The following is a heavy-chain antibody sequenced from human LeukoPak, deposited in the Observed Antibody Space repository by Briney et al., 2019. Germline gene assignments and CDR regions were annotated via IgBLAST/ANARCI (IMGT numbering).Heavy chain of an antibody. CDR1: GFTFSLYA. CDR2: ISGSGGST. D-gene: IGHD1-26*01. CDR3: AKDDQEYSGSLTGNFDY. J-gene: IGHJ4*02. V-gene: IGHV3-23*01. Sequence: GGSLRLSWAACGFTFSLYAMSWARKAPGRGLVWVSAISGSGGSTYYADSVKGRFTISRDNSKNTLYLQMNSLRAEDRAVYYCAKDDQEYSGSLTGNFDYWGQGTLVTVSS.